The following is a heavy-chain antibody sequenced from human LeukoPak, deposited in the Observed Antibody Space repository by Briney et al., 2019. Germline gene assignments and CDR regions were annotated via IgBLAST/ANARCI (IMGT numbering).Heavy chain of an antibody. CDR1: GFPFSVYW. CDR2: IKQDGSAK. J-gene: IGHJ2*01. Sequence: PGGSLRLSCAASGFPFSVYWMSWVRQAPGKGLEWVANIKQDGSAKYYVDSVRGRFTTSRDNAKTSLYLQMNSLRADDTAVYYCARDSGYRAFDLWGRGTLVTVSS. D-gene: IGHD3-10*01. V-gene: IGHV3-7*04. CDR3: ARDSGYRAFDL.